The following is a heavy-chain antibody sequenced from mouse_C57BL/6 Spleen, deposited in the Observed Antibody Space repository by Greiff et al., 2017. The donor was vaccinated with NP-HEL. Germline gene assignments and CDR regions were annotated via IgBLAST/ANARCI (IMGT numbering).Heavy chain of an antibody. J-gene: IGHJ4*01. D-gene: IGHD1-2*01. Sequence: EVKLMESGPGLVKPSQSLSLTCSVTGYSITSGYYWNWIRQFPGNKLEWMGYISYDGSNNYNPSLKNRISITRDTSKNQFFLKLNSVTTEDTATYYCAITTAYAMDYWGQGTSVTVSS. CDR2: ISYDGSN. V-gene: IGHV3-6*01. CDR1: GYSITSGYY. CDR3: AITTAYAMDY.